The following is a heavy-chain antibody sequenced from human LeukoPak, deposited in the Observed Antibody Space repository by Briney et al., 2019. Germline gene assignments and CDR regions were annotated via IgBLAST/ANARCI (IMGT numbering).Heavy chain of an antibody. CDR1: GFSFSTYT. D-gene: IGHD6-19*01. CDR3: ARVGQVAVAGTIFDCFDP. CDR2: ISGSSSTI. V-gene: IGHV3-21*01. J-gene: IGHJ5*02. Sequence: PGGSLRLSCAASGFSFSTYTMNWVRQAPGKGLEWISLISGSSSTIYYADSVKGRFTISRDNAKNSLYLQMNSLRAEDTAVYYCARVGQVAVAGTIFDCFDPWGQGTLVTVSS.